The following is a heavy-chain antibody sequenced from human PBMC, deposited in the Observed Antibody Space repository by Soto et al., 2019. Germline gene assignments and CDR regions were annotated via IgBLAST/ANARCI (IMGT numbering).Heavy chain of an antibody. V-gene: IGHV3-30-3*01. CDR1: GFTLSDFA. D-gene: IGHD4-17*01. CDR2: ISYDGTKE. J-gene: IGHJ4*02. Sequence: QVQLVESGGGVVQPGRSLRLSCAASGFTLSDFAMHWVRQAPGKGLERVAVISYDGTKEYFADSVRGRFTISRDNSTNTLFLQMNKLRPDDTAVYYCASPVGDYDPYFGYWGQGTLVTVSS. CDR3: ASPVGDYDPYFGY.